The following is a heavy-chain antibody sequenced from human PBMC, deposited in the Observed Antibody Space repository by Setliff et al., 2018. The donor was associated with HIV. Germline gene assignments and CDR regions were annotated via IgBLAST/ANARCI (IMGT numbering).Heavy chain of an antibody. Sequence: ASVKVSCKASGYTLSHYAMNWVRQAPGQGLEWMGRINPNMKPNSGGTKSAQKFQGRVTMTWDTSISTYYMEVTRLKSDDTAVYYCARVRGHCTGGGCYSDYYGMDVWGQGTTVTVSS. V-gene: IGHV1-2*06. CDR3: ARVRGHCTGGGCYSDYYGMDV. CDR1: GYTLSHYA. CDR2: INPNMKPNSGGT. D-gene: IGHD2-8*02. J-gene: IGHJ6*02.